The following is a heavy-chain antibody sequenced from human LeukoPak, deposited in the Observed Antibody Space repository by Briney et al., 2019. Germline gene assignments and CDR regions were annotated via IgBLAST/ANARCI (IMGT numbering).Heavy chain of an antibody. D-gene: IGHD5-12*01. Sequence: ESGPTLVKPTQTLTLTCTFSGFSLSTSGVGVGWIRQPPGKALEWLALIDWNDTNRYSPSLKSRLTITKDTSKNQVVLTLTNMDPVDTATYFCAHSVEEYSDYDYFDYWGQGTLVTVSS. CDR1: GFSLSTSGVG. CDR2: IDWNDTN. J-gene: IGHJ4*02. V-gene: IGHV2-5*01. CDR3: AHSVEEYSDYDYFDY.